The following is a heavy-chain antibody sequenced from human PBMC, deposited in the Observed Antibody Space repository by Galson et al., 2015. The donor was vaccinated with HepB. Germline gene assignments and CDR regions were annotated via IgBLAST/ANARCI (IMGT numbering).Heavy chain of an antibody. D-gene: IGHD1-26*01. CDR1: GGTFSSYA. V-gene: IGHV1-69*13. Sequence: SVKVSCKASGGTFSSYAISWVRQAPGQGLEWMGGIIPIFGTANYAQKFQGRVTITADESTSTAYMELSSLRSEDTAVYYCARDLRSNGATIIRWFDPWGRGTLVTVSS. CDR3: ARDLRSNGATIIRWFDP. J-gene: IGHJ5*02. CDR2: IIPIFGTA.